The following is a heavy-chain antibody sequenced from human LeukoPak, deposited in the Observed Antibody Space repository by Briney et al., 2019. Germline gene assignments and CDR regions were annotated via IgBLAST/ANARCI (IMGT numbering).Heavy chain of an antibody. D-gene: IGHD5/OR15-5a*01. CDR2: ISWNRGSI. J-gene: IGHJ6*03. CDR1: GFTFDDHA. Sequence: GGSLRLSCTASGFTFDDHAIHWVRHPPGKGLEWVSSISWNRGSIAYAASVKGRFTISRDNAKSSVYLQMNSLNSGDTALYYCVRGMSVFYYYYMDVWGKGTTVTISS. CDR3: VRGMSVFYYYYMDV. V-gene: IGHV3-9*01.